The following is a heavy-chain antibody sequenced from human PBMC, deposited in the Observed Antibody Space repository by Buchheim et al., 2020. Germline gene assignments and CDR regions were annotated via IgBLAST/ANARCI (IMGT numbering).Heavy chain of an antibody. J-gene: IGHJ6*02. CDR2: ISSSGSTI. CDR1: GFTFSSYE. CDR3: ARESISGYYYYYYYGMDV. D-gene: IGHD3-22*01. V-gene: IGHV3-48*03. Sequence: EVQLVESGGGLVQPGGSLRLSCAASGFTFSSYEMNWVRQAPGKGLEWVSYISSSGSTIYYADSVKGRFTISSDNAKNSLYLQMNSLRAEDTAVYYCARESISGYYYYYYYGMDVWGQGTT.